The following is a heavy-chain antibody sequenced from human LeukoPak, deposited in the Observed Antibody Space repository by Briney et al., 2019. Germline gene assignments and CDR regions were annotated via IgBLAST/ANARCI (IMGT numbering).Heavy chain of an antibody. Sequence: SETLSLTCAVYGGSFSGYYWSWIRQPPGKGLEWIGEINHSGSTNYNPSLKSRVTISVDTSKTQFSLKLSSVTAADTAVYYCARRFFWSGYYAYWGQGTLVTVSS. J-gene: IGHJ4*02. CDR1: GGSFSGYY. V-gene: IGHV4-34*01. D-gene: IGHD3-3*01. CDR3: ARRFFWSGYYAY. CDR2: INHSGST.